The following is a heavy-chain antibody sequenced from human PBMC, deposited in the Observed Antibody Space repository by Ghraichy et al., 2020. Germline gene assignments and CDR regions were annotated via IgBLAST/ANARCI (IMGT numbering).Heavy chain of an antibody. CDR2: ISVSGTST. D-gene: IGHD1-26*01. CDR1: GFTFNNYA. V-gene: IGHV3-23*01. Sequence: GGSLRLSCAASGFTFNNYAMNWVRQAPGKGLQWVSGISVSGTSTYYGDSMKGRFTISRDNSKNTLYLQMNSLRAEDMAVYYCAKDHGRGVTVGADFWGQGTLLTVSS. CDR3: AKDHGRGVTVGADF. J-gene: IGHJ4*02.